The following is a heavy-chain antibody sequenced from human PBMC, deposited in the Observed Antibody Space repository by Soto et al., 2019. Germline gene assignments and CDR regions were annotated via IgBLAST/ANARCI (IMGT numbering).Heavy chain of an antibody. V-gene: IGHV2-5*02. CDR2: IYWDDDK. CDR3: AAAVNTSFFDY. CDR1: GFSLSTSGVG. D-gene: IGHD4-17*01. J-gene: IGHJ4*02. Sequence: QITLKESGPTLVKPTQTLTLTCTFSGFSLSTSGVGVGWIRQPPGKALEWLALIYWDDDKRYSPSLKSRLTITNDVSKHQAVLTMTTMDPVDTATHYCAAAVNTSFFDYWGQGTLVTVSS.